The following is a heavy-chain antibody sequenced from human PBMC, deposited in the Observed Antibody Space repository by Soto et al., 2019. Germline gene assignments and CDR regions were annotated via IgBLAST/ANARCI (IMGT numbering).Heavy chain of an antibody. Sequence: ASVKVSCKASGYTFTSYGISWVRQAPGQGLEWMGWISAYNGNTNYAQKVQGRVTMTTDTSTSTAYMELRSLRSDDTAVYYCARDGETYYDFWSGYSPPRYYYYMDVWGKGTTVTVSS. CDR3: ARDGETYYDFWSGYSPPRYYYYMDV. V-gene: IGHV1-18*01. D-gene: IGHD3-3*01. J-gene: IGHJ6*03. CDR2: ISAYNGNT. CDR1: GYTFTSYG.